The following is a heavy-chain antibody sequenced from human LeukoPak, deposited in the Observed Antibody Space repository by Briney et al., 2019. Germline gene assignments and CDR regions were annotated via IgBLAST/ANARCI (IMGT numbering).Heavy chain of an antibody. CDR3: ARSDSSGYYYVLDFDY. D-gene: IGHD3-22*01. CDR2: MNPNSGNT. Sequence: ASVKVPCKASGYTFTSYDINWVRQATGQGLEWMGWMNPNSGNTGYAQKFQGRVTITRNTSISTAYMELSSLRSEDTAVYYCARSDSSGYYYVLDFDYWGQGTLVTVSS. V-gene: IGHV1-8*03. CDR1: GYTFTSYD. J-gene: IGHJ4*02.